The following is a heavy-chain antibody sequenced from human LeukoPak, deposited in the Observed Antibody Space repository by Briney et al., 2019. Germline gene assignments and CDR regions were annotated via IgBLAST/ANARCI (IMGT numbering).Heavy chain of an antibody. CDR2: INWNGGST. D-gene: IGHD2-15*01. Sequence: PGGSLRLSCAASGFTFSSYSMNWVRQAPGKGLEWVSGINWNGGSTGYADSVKGRFTISRDNAKNSLYLQMNSLRAEDTALYYCARGYCSGGSCYSIAWFDPWGQGTLVTVSS. V-gene: IGHV3-20*04. J-gene: IGHJ5*02. CDR3: ARGYCSGGSCYSIAWFDP. CDR1: GFTFSSYS.